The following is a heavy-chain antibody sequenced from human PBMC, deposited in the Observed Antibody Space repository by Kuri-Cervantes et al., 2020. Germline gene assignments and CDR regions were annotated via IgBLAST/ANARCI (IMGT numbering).Heavy chain of an antibody. CDR1: GYTLTELS. D-gene: IGHD6-19*01. Sequence: ASVKVSCKVSGYTLTELSMHWVRQAPGKGLEWMGGFDPEDGETIYAQKFQGRVTMTEDTSTDTAYMELSSLRSEDTAVYYCATNRGIVVAGSPEFDYWGQGTLVTVSS. V-gene: IGHV1-24*01. J-gene: IGHJ4*02. CDR2: FDPEDGET. CDR3: ATNRGIVVAGSPEFDY.